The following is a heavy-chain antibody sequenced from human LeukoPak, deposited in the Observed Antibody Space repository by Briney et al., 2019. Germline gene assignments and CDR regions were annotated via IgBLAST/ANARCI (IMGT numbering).Heavy chain of an antibody. CDR3: ARRPSRTRFGY. J-gene: IGHJ4*02. V-gene: IGHV4-34*01. D-gene: IGHD6-6*01. Sequence: QASVKGLEWIGEINHTGSTNYNPSLKSRVTTSVDTSKNRFSLRLTSVTAADTAVYYCARRPSRTRFGYWGQGIMVTVSS. CDR2: INHTGST.